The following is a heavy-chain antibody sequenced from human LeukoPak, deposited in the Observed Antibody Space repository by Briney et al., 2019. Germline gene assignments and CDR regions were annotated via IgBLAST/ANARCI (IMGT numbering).Heavy chain of an antibody. J-gene: IGHJ4*02. CDR3: ARGSSYGGHLGY. Sequence: SETLSLTCTVSGGSISSYHWSWIRQPPGKGLEWIGYIFYSGSTNYNPSLKSRVTISLDTSKNQFSLKLSSVTAADTAVYYCARGSSYGGHLGYWGQGTLVTVSS. CDR1: GGSISSYH. CDR2: IFYSGST. V-gene: IGHV4-59*01. D-gene: IGHD1-26*01.